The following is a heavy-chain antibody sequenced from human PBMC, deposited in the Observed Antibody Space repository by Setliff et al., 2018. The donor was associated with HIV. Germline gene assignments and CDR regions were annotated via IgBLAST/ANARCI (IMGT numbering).Heavy chain of an antibody. CDR1: GISISSYY. J-gene: IGHJ1*01. V-gene: IGHV4-4*07. CDR3: ARDPYCSGDGCFRYYQH. Sequence: PSETLSLTCTVSGISISSYYWSWIRQPAGKGLEWIGRINRSGSTKYNPSLKSRVKVSIDTSKNQFSLKLSSVTAADTAVYFCARDPYCSGDGCFRYYQHWGRGTLVTVSS. CDR2: INRSGST. D-gene: IGHD2-15*01.